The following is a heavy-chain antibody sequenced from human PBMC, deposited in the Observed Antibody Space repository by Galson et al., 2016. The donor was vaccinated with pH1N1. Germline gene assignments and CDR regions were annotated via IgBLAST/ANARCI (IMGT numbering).Heavy chain of an antibody. D-gene: IGHD2-15*01. J-gene: IGHJ6*02. CDR2: ISGSSLST. V-gene: IGHV3-23*01. CDR3: TKWSQRLPLNSGMDV. Sequence: SLRLSCAASGFTFNTYTLSWVRQAPGKGLEWVASISGSSLSTYYADSVKGRFTISRDNSKNTLYLQMNSLRAADTALYYCTKWSQRLPLNSGMDVWGQGTAVTVSS. CDR1: GFTFNTYT.